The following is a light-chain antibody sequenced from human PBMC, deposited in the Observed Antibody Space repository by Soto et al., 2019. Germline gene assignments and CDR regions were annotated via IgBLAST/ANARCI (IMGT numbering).Light chain of an antibody. V-gene: IGKV3-20*01. CDR1: QTVNNNY. CDR2: GAS. J-gene: IGKJ4*01. Sequence: ELVLTQSPGTLSLSPGERATLSCRASQTVNNNYLAWYQQIPGQAPRLLISGASGRATGTPDRFSGSASGTDFTLTIRRLEPEDFAVYYCQQYGSSPLTFGGGTKVDIK. CDR3: QQYGSSPLT.